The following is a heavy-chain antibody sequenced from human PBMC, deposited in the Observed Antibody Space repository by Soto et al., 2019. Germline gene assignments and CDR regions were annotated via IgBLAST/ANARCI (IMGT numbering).Heavy chain of an antibody. J-gene: IGHJ3*02. D-gene: IGHD2-15*01. V-gene: IGHV4-34*01. Sequence: PSETLSLTCAVYGGSFSGYYWSWIRQPPGKGLEWIGEINHSGSTNYNPSLKSRVTISVDTSKNQFSLKLSSVTAADTAVYYCARGRGSLLYCSGGSCYRGYAFDIWGQGTMVTVSS. CDR3: ARGRGSLLYCSGGSCYRGYAFDI. CDR2: INHSGST. CDR1: GGSFSGYY.